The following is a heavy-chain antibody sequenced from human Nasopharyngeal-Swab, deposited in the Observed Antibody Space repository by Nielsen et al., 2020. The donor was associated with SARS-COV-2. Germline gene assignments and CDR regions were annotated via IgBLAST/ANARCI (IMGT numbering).Heavy chain of an antibody. V-gene: IGHV3-23*01. CDR2: ISGSGGST. Sequence: WIRQPPGKGLEWVPAISGSGGSTYYADSVKGRFTISRDNSKNTLYLQMNSLRAEDTAVYYCAKSGVRGVIRYAFDIWGQGTMITVSS. CDR3: AKSGVRGVIRYAFDI. J-gene: IGHJ3*02. D-gene: IGHD3-10*01.